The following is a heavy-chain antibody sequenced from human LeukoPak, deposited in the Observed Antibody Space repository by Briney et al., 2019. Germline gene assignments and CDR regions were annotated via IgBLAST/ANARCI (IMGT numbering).Heavy chain of an antibody. CDR1: GFTFSSYW. CDR3: AREGEMATYFDY. D-gene: IGHD5-24*01. Sequence: PGGSLRLSCAASGFTFSSYWMSWVRQAPGKGLEWVSYISSSGSTIYYADSVKGRFTISRDNAKNSLYLQMNSLRAEDTAVYYCAREGEMATYFDYWGQGTLVTVSS. CDR2: ISSSGSTI. V-gene: IGHV3-48*04. J-gene: IGHJ4*02.